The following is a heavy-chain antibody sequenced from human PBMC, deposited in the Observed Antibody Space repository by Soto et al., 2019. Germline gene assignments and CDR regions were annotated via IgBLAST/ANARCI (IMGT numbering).Heavy chain of an antibody. D-gene: IGHD1-26*01. CDR3: ASERSAQYFDY. CDR2: IMPTFGSA. Sequence: ASVKVFCKASGGTFSSHGIAWVRQVPGQGLEWMGGIMPTFGSATYAPKFQGRVTISADRSTSTAYMELSSLRSEDTAVYFCASERSAQYFDYWGQGTLVTVSS. J-gene: IGHJ4*02. V-gene: IGHV1-69*06. CDR1: GGTFSSHG.